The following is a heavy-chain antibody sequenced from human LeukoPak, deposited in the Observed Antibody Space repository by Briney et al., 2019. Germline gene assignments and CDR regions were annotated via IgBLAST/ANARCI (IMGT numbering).Heavy chain of an antibody. CDR1: GGSISSGGYY. D-gene: IGHD2-15*01. CDR2: IYTSGST. Sequence: SETLSLTCTVSGGSISSGGYYWSWIRQPAGKGLEWIGRIYTSGSTNYNPSLKSRVTISVDTSKNQFSLKLSSVTAADTAVYYCARGLPPAPVTLDYWGQGTLVTVSS. J-gene: IGHJ4*02. V-gene: IGHV4-61*02. CDR3: ARGLPPAPVTLDY.